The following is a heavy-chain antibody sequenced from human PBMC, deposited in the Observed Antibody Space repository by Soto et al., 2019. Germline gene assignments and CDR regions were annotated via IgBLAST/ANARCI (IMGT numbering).Heavy chain of an antibody. Sequence: SETLSLTCTVSGGSISSYYWSWIRQPPGKGLEWIGYIYYSGSTNYNPSLKSRVTISVDTSKNQFSLKLSSVTAADTAVYYCARGLSKLLWFGELSGEYGMDVWGQGTTVT. D-gene: IGHD3-10*01. CDR1: GGSISSYY. CDR2: IYYSGST. CDR3: ARGLSKLLWFGELSGEYGMDV. J-gene: IGHJ6*02. V-gene: IGHV4-59*01.